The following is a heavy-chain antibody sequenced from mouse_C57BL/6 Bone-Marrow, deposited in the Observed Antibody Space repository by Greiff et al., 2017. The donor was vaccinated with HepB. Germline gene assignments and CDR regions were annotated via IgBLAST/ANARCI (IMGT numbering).Heavy chain of an antibody. Sequence: VKLQESGPGLVQPSQSLSITCTVSGFSLTSYGVHWVRQPPGKGLEWLGVIWSGGSTDYNAAFISRLSISKDNSKSQVFFKMNSLQADDTAIYYCANYYGSFYWYFDVWGTGTTVTVSS. V-gene: IGHV2-4*01. D-gene: IGHD1-1*01. CDR3: ANYYGSFYWYFDV. CDR2: IWSGGST. J-gene: IGHJ1*03. CDR1: GFSLTSYG.